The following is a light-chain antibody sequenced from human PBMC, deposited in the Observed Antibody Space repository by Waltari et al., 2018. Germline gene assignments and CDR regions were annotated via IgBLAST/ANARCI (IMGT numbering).Light chain of an antibody. Sequence: QQRPGKAPKLMNYEGSKRPSGVSNLFSGSKSGNTASLTISGLQAEDEADYFCSSYAGSSTLYVFGTGTKFTVL. CDR3: SSYAGSSTLYV. V-gene: IGLV2-23*01. J-gene: IGLJ1*01. CDR2: EGS.